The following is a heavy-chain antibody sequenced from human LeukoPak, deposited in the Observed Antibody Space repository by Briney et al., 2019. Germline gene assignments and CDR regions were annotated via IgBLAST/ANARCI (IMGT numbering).Heavy chain of an antibody. CDR3: ARDRNSGSSLDI. CDR2: INPSGGST. V-gene: IGHV1-46*01. J-gene: IGHJ3*02. CDR1: GYTFTSYY. D-gene: IGHD6-6*01. Sequence: GASVKVSCKASGYTFTSYYIHWVRQAPGQGLEWMGIINPSGGSTTYAQKFQGRVTMTRDTSTSTVYMELSSLRSEDTAVYYCARDRNSGSSLDIWGQGTMLTVSS.